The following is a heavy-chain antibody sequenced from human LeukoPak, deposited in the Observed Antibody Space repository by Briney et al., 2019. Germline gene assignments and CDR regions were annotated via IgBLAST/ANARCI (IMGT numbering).Heavy chain of an antibody. V-gene: IGHV3-7*01. CDR2: IKQDGSEK. CDR1: GFTFNTYW. D-gene: IGHD3-3*02. Sequence: GGSLRPSCAASGFTFNTYWMSWVRQAPGKGLEWVANIKQDGSEKYYVDSVKGRFTISRDNAKNSLYLQMNSLRAEDTAVYYCASRAHFWSGPGGWGQGTLVTVSS. J-gene: IGHJ4*02. CDR3: ASRAHFWSGPGG.